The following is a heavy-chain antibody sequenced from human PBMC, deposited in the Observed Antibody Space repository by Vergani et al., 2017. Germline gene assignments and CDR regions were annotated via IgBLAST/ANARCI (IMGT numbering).Heavy chain of an antibody. CDR3: ARGSVLRYFDSIGDYFDY. D-gene: IGHD3-9*01. V-gene: IGHV4-34*01. CDR1: GGSFSGYY. CDR2: INHSGST. Sequence: QVQLQQWGAGLLKPSETLSLTCAVYGGSFSGYYWSWIRQPPGKGLEWIGEINHSGSTNYNPSLKSRVTISVDTSKNQFSLKLSSVTAADTAVYYCARGSVLRYFDSIGDYFDYWGQGTLVTVSS. J-gene: IGHJ4*02.